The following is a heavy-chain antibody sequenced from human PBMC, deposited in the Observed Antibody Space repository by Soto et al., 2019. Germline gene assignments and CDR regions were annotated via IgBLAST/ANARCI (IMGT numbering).Heavy chain of an antibody. CDR2: ISGYNGDT. J-gene: IGHJ4*02. Sequence: QVQLVQSGAEVKKPGASVQVSCKVSGYTFPSYGITWVRQAPGQGLEWMGWISGYNGDTNYAQRLQGRVTMTTETSTSTAYMELRSLRSDDTAVYYCVRDCNGGRCYPIYWGQGTLVTVSS. D-gene: IGHD2-15*01. CDR1: GYTFPSYG. CDR3: VRDCNGGRCYPIY. V-gene: IGHV1-18*01.